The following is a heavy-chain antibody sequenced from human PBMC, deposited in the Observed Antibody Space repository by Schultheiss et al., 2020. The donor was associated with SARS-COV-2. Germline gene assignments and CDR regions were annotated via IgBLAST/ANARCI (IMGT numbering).Heavy chain of an antibody. CDR2: IYHSGST. V-gene: IGHV4-38-2*02. CDR1: GGSISSGYY. Sequence: SETLSLTCTVSGGSISSGYYWGWIRQPPGKGLEWIGSIYHSGSTYYNPSLKSRVTISVDTSKNQFSLKLSSVTAADTAVYYCARDSLENGSHFDYWGQGTLVTVSS. J-gene: IGHJ4*02. CDR3: ARDSLENGSHFDY. D-gene: IGHD1-1*01.